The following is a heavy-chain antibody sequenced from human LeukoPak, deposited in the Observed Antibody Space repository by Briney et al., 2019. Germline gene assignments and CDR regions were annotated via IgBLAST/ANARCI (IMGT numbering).Heavy chain of an antibody. Sequence: PETLSLTCAVYGGSLSGYYWSGTRPPPGQGLEWIGRIYYSGSTYYNTSHKSRAPISVDTSKNQFSLKLSSVTAADTAVYYCARRGTGYCGGDCYGFFDYWGQGTLVTVSS. CDR2: IYYSGST. J-gene: IGHJ4*02. V-gene: IGHV4-34*01. D-gene: IGHD2-21*02. CDR3: ARRGTGYCGGDCYGFFDY. CDR1: GGSLSGYY.